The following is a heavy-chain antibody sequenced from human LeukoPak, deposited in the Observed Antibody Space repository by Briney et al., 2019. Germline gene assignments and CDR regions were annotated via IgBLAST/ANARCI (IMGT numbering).Heavy chain of an antibody. CDR2: ISAYNGNT. J-gene: IGHJ5*02. V-gene: IGHV1-18*01. D-gene: IGHD2-15*01. Sequence: GASVKVSCKASGYTFTSYGISWVRQAPGQGLEWMGWISAYNGNTNYAQKLQGRVTMTTDTSTSTAYMELRSLRSDDTAVYYCARDLGDCSGGSCQSWFDPWGQGTLVTVSS. CDR3: ARDLGDCSGGSCQSWFDP. CDR1: GYTFTSYG.